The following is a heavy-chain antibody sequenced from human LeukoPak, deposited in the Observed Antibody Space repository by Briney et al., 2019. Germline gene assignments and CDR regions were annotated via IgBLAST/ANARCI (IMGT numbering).Heavy chain of an antibody. CDR2: ISNDGSNK. V-gene: IGHV3-30*09. J-gene: IGHJ4*02. CDR1: GFTFSGYA. D-gene: IGHD1-26*01. CDR3: ARDSTDGVMSRERHPPFDD. Sequence: PGGSLRLSCAASGFTFSGYAMHWVRQAQGKGLEWVAVISNDGSNKYSADSVKGRFAISRDNSKNTLFLQMNSLRAEDTAVYYCARDSTDGVMSRERHPPFDDWGQGALVTVSS.